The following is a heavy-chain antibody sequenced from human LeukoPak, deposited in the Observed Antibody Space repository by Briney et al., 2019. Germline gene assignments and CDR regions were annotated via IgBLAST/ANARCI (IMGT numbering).Heavy chain of an antibody. CDR1: GFTFSNAW. CDR3: TTDRITMTFMSNWFDP. J-gene: IGHJ5*02. D-gene: IGHD3-22*01. Sequence: GGSLRLSCGASGFTFSNAWMNWVRQAPGKGLEWVGRTDGATVEYASPVRGRFTISRDDSINTLYLQMNSLKTEDTAVYYCTTDRITMTFMSNWFDPWGQGTLVTVSS. V-gene: IGHV3-15*01. CDR2: TDGATV.